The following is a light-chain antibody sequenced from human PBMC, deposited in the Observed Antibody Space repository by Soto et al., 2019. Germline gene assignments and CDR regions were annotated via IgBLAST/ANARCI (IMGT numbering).Light chain of an antibody. CDR1: SSNIGAGND. CDR2: GDT. V-gene: IGLV1-40*01. CDR3: QSYDSSLSGSV. J-gene: IGLJ3*02. Sequence: QPVLTQPPSVSGAPGQRVTISCTGSSSNIGAGNDVHWYKKLPGTAPKLLMYGDTNRPSGVPDRFSGSKSGTSASLAITGLQAEDEADYYCQSYDSSLSGSVFGGGTKVTVL.